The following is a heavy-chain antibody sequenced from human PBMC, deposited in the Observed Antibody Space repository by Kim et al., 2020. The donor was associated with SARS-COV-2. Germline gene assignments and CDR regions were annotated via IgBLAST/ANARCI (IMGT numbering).Heavy chain of an antibody. V-gene: IGHV4-59*01. CDR2: IYYSGST. J-gene: IGHJ4*02. D-gene: IGHD2-2*01. CDR1: GGFINSYS. CDR3: ARDRIGYCSSTSCSLHFDY. Sequence: SETLSLTCTVSGGFINSYSWSWIRQPPGKGLEWIGYIYYSGSTNYNPSLKSRVTISVDTSRNQFSLKLSSVTAADTAVYYCARDRIGYCSSTSCSLHFDYWGQGTLVTVSS.